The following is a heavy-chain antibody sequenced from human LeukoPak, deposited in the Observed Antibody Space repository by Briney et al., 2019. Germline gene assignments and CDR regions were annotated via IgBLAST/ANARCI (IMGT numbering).Heavy chain of an antibody. D-gene: IGHD4-17*01. Sequence: PGRSLRLSCAASGFTFSSYAMHWVRQAPGKGLEWVAVISYDGSNKYYADSVKGRFTISRDNPKNTLYLQMNSLRAEDTAVYYCASLLTVTTGYWGQGTLVTVSS. V-gene: IGHV3-30*04. CDR2: ISYDGSNK. CDR3: ASLLTVTTGY. J-gene: IGHJ4*02. CDR1: GFTFSSYA.